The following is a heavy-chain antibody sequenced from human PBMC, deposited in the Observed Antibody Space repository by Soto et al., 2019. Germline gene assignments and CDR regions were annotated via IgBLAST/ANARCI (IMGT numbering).Heavy chain of an antibody. CDR3: ATQEVGGSYVYTFDP. CDR1: GGSITSSSYY. J-gene: IGHJ5*02. CDR2: IYYSGST. Sequence: QLHLRESGPGLVKPSETLSLTCTVSGGSITSSSYYWGWIRQPPGKGLEWIGSIYYSGSTYYNPSLKIRFTISVDTSKNQFSLKLSSVTAADTAVYYCATQEVGGSYVYTFDPWGQGTLVTVSS. D-gene: IGHD1-26*01. V-gene: IGHV4-39*01.